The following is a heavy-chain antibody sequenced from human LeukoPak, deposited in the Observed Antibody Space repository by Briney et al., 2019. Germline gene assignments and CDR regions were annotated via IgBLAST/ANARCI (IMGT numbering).Heavy chain of an antibody. V-gene: IGHV3-23*01. Sequence: GGSLRLSCAASGFTLDEYGMNWVRQSPGKGLEWVSGISGSGDRTYIADSVKGRLTISRDNSKNTMYLQMNSLRADDTALYYCARDVRGYRRPLHYWGQGALVTVSS. CDR1: GFTLDEYG. D-gene: IGHD5-12*01. CDR3: ARDVRGYRRPLHY. CDR2: ISGSGDRT. J-gene: IGHJ4*02.